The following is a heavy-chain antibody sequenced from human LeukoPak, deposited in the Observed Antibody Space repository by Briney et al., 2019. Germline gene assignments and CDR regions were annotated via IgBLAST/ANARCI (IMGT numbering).Heavy chain of an antibody. Sequence: PSETLSLTCTVSGGSISSSYWSWIRQPPGKGLQWIGYISYSGSTNYNPSLKSRVTISVDTSKNQFSLKLSSVTAADTAVYYCARDIYGDYSFDYWGQGTLVSVSS. V-gene: IGHV4-59*01. CDR3: ARDIYGDYSFDY. J-gene: IGHJ4*02. CDR1: GGSISSSY. CDR2: ISYSGST. D-gene: IGHD4-17*01.